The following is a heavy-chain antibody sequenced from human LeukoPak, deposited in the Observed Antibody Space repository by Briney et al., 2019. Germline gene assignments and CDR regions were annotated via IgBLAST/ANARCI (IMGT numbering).Heavy chain of an antibody. CDR1: GLSLSESGVG. V-gene: IGHV2-5*01. D-gene: IGHD6-19*01. J-gene: IGHJ6*02. CDR3: GHRRQSFDYHGVDV. CDR2: TYWNGDK. Sequence: SGPTLVNPTQTLTLTCTFSGLSLSESGVGVVWTRQPPGKALEWLGVTYWNGDKRYNPSLRSRLTITKDTSRNQEVLTMTNMDPVDTATYYCGHRRQSFDYHGVDVWGQGTTVTVSS.